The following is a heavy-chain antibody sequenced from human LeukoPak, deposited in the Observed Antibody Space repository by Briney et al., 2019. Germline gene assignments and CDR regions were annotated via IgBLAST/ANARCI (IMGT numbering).Heavy chain of an antibody. Sequence: SETLSLTCAVYGGSFSGYYWSWIRQPPGKGLEWIGEINHSGSTNYNPSLKSRVTISVDTSKNQFSLKLSSVTAADTAMYYCAREAYCSGGSCYFGDFYYFDYWGQGTLVTVSS. V-gene: IGHV4-34*01. CDR3: AREAYCSGGSCYFGDFYYFDY. CDR2: INHSGST. D-gene: IGHD2-15*01. J-gene: IGHJ4*02. CDR1: GGSFSGYY.